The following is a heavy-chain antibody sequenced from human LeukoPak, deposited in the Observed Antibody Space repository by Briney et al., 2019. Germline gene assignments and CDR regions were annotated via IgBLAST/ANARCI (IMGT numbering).Heavy chain of an antibody. CDR1: GFTFSYYS. CDR3: ARDRYYDLSSHPFDI. V-gene: IGHV3-48*04. CDR2: IDGGSTTT. Sequence: PGGSLRLSCAASGFTFSYYSMNWVRQAPGKGLELVSYIDGGSTTTYYADSVKGRFTISRDNAKNSLYLQMNSLRAEDTAVYSCARDRYYDLSSHPFDIWGQGTMVTVSS. D-gene: IGHD3-22*01. J-gene: IGHJ3*02.